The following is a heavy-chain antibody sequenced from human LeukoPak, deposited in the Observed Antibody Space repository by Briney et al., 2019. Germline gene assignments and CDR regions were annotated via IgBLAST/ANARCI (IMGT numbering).Heavy chain of an antibody. V-gene: IGHV1-69*13. D-gene: IGHD2-15*01. J-gene: IGHJ4*02. CDR1: GGTFSIYA. CDR2: IIPIFGTA. Sequence: SVKVSCKASGGTFSIYAISWVRQAPGQGLEWMGGIIPIFGTANYAQKFQGRVTITADESTSTAYMELSSLRSEDTAVYYCARGPRYCSGGSCYSSFDYWGQGTLVTVSS. CDR3: ARGPRYCSGGSCYSSFDY.